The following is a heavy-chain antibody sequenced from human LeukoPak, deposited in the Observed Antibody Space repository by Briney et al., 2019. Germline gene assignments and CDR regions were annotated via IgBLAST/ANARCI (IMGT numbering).Heavy chain of an antibody. Sequence: GGSLRLSCAASGFTFSSYAMSLVRQAPGKGLEWVSAISGSGGSTYYADSVKGRFTISRDNSKNTLYLQMNSLRAEDTAVYYCAKGVSYVWGSYRVYYFDYWGQGTLVTVSS. CDR2: ISGSGGST. CDR3: AKGVSYVWGSYRVYYFDY. V-gene: IGHV3-23*01. J-gene: IGHJ4*02. CDR1: GFTFSSYA. D-gene: IGHD3-16*02.